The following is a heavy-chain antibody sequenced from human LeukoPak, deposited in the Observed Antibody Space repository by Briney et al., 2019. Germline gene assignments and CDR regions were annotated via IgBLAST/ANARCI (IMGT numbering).Heavy chain of an antibody. D-gene: IGHD3-3*01. CDR2: FDVEDGEI. CDR3: ATNRQIMILGVVIMPAFDI. V-gene: IGHV1-24*01. CDR1: GYTLTQLS. J-gene: IGHJ3*02. Sequence: ASVKVSCKVSGYTLTQLSVHWVRQAPGKGLEWMGGFDVEDGEIIYAQKFQGRVTMTEDTSTDTAYMELSTLRSEDTAVYYCATNRQIMILGVVIMPAFDIWGQGTMVTVSS.